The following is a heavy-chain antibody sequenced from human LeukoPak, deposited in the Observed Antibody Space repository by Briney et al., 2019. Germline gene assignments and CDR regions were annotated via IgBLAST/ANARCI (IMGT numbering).Heavy chain of an antibody. CDR3: ARGGYTTYFDP. CDR2: VRANGRDT. CDR1: GFTFREYS. J-gene: IGHJ5*02. D-gene: IGHD2-15*01. Sequence: GGSLRLSCAASGFTFREYSMTWVRQAPGKRPEWVSNVRANGRDTYYTDSVKGRFIISRDNSKSTLYLEMNSLRAEDTAVYYCARGGYTTYFDPWGQGTLVTVSS. V-gene: IGHV3-23*01.